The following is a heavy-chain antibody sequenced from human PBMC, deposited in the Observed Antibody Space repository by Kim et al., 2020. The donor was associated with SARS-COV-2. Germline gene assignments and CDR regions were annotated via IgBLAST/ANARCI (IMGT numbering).Heavy chain of an antibody. CDR1: GFTFSSNH. Sequence: GGSLRLSCAASGFTFSSNHMNWVRQAPGKGLEWVSAVFSVGSTIYSASARGSLTISCDNDKNTLFLVLISLRTEDTAVLYCVRSGSPTNCADFHFWGQGT. J-gene: IGHJ4*02. CDR3: VRSGSPTNCADFHF. CDR2: VFSVGST. V-gene: IGHV3-66*01. D-gene: IGHD6-19*01.